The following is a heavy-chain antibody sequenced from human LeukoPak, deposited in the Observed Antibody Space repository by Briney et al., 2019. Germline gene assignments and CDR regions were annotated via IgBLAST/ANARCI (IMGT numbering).Heavy chain of an antibody. Sequence: ASVKLSCKASGNTFITAKMHWVRQAPGQGLEWMGIINPSSGSTSYAQKFQGRVTMTRDTATGTLYMELSSLRSEDTALYYCAREYCTGGLDYWGQGTLVTVSS. CDR3: AREYCTGGLDY. V-gene: IGHV1-46*01. D-gene: IGHD2-8*02. CDR1: GNTFITAK. CDR2: INPSSGST. J-gene: IGHJ4*02.